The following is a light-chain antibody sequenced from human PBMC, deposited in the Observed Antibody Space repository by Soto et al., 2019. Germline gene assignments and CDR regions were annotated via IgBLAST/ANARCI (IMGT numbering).Light chain of an antibody. J-gene: IGLJ1*01. CDR2: RNN. V-gene: IGLV1-47*01. Sequence: QSVLTQPPSASGTPGQRVTISCSGSSSNIGSNYVYWYQQLPGTAPKLLIYRNNQRPSGVPDRFSGSKSGTSASLAISGLRSEDEADYYCAAWDDSLNGLYVFGPGTKLTVL. CDR3: AAWDDSLNGLYV. CDR1: SSNIGSNY.